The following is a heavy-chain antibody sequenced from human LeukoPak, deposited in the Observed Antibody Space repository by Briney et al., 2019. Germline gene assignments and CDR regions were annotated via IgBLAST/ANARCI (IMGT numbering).Heavy chain of an antibody. V-gene: IGHV3-74*01. D-gene: IGHD4-23*01. CDR3: ARGRPHGNDY. Sequence: GSLRLSCTGSGFTFGDYLMSWFRQAPGKGLVWVSRIASDGSSTTYADSVKGRFSISRDNAKNTLYLQMNSLRVEDTAVYYCARGRPHGNDYWGQGTLVTVSS. CDR1: GFTFGDYL. J-gene: IGHJ4*02. CDR2: IASDGSST.